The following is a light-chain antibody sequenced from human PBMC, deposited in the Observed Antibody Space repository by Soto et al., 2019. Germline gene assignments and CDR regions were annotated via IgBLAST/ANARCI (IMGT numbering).Light chain of an antibody. CDR1: QSVSSSY. CDR2: GAS. V-gene: IGKV3-20*01. Sequence: EMVLTQSPGTLYLSPGERATLSCRASQSVSSSYLAWYQQKPGQAPRLLIYGASSRATGIPDRFSGSGSGTDVTLTISRLEPEDFAVYYCQQYGSSPWTFGQGTKVDIK. CDR3: QQYGSSPWT. J-gene: IGKJ1*01.